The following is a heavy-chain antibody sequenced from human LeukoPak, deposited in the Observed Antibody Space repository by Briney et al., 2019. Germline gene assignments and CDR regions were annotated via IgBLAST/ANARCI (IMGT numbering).Heavy chain of an antibody. V-gene: IGHV1-2*02. CDR3: ARATAVAATNLYYFDY. CDR1: GYTFTAYF. Sequence: ASVKVSCKASGYTFTAYFMHWVRQAPGQGLEWMGRINPNSGGTNYAQKFQGRVTMTRDASISTAYMELSRLRSDDAAVYYCARATAVAATNLYYFDYWGQGTLVTVSS. J-gene: IGHJ4*02. CDR2: INPNSGGT. D-gene: IGHD2-15*01.